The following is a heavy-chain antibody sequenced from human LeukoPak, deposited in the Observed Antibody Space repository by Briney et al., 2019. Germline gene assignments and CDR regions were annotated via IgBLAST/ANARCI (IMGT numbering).Heavy chain of an antibody. V-gene: IGHV3-20*04. Sequence: PGGSLRLSCAASGFKFDDYGMSWVRHAPGKRLEWVSGLNWDGGSTAYADSVKGRFTVSRDNARASLYLEMNSLRAEDTAVYYCARLIARWGQGTLVTVSS. CDR2: LNWDGGST. CDR1: GFKFDDYG. CDR3: ARLIAR. J-gene: IGHJ4*02.